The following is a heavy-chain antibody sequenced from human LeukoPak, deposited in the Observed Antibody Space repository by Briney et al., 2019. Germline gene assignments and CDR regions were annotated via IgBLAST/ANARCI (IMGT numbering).Heavy chain of an antibody. CDR2: IYYSGST. Sequence: SETLSLTCTVSGGSISSYYWSWIRQPPGKGLEWIGYIYYSGSTNYNPSLKSRVTTSVDTSKNQFSLKLSSVTAADTAVYYCARRVLRYFDWLPKDAFDIWGQGTMVTVSS. CDR3: ARRVLRYFDWLPKDAFDI. D-gene: IGHD3-9*01. CDR1: GGSISSYY. V-gene: IGHV4-59*12. J-gene: IGHJ3*02.